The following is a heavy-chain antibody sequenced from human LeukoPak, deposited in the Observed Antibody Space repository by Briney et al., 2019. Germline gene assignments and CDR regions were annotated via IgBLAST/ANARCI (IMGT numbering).Heavy chain of an antibody. Sequence: PGGSLGLSCAASGFTFSDSYMSWIRQAPGKGLEWLLYISSTGRTIYYADSVKGRFTISRDNAKNTLYLQMNSLRAEDTAVYYCARDGMGLRGGGGLDIWGHGTMVTASS. D-gene: IGHD4-23*01. CDR3: ARDGMGLRGGGGLDI. CDR1: GFTFSDSY. CDR2: ISSTGRTI. V-gene: IGHV3-11*04. J-gene: IGHJ3*02.